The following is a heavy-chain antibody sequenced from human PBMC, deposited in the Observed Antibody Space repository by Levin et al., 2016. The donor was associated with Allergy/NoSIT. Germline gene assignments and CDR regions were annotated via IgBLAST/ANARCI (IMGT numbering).Heavy chain of an antibody. CDR3: AKANWGFTSHFDY. CDR1: GGSISSYY. Sequence: SETLSLTCTVSGGSISSYYWSWIRQPPGKGLEWIGYIYYSGSTNYNPSLKSRVTISVDTSKNQFSLKLSSVTAADTAVYYCAKANWGFTSHFDYWGQGTLVTVSS. D-gene: IGHD7-27*01. CDR2: IYYSGST. J-gene: IGHJ4*02. V-gene: IGHV4-59*01.